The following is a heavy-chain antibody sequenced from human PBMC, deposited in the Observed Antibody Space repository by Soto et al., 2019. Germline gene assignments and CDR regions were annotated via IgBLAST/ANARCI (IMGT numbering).Heavy chain of an antibody. CDR3: ARYNLLYSSGWYFDY. Sequence: ETLSLTCAVYGGSFSGYYWSWIRQPPGKGLEWIGEINHSGSTNYNPSLKSRVTISVDTSKNQFSLKLSSVTAADTAVYYCARYNLLYSSGWYFDYWGQGTLVTVSS. CDR2: INHSGST. V-gene: IGHV4-34*01. CDR1: GGSFSGYY. D-gene: IGHD6-19*01. J-gene: IGHJ4*02.